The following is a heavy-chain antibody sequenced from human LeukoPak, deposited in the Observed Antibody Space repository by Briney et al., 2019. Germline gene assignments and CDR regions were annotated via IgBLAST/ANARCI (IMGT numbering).Heavy chain of an antibody. J-gene: IGHJ3*02. CDR2: IIPILGIA. D-gene: IGHD3-22*01. CDR1: GGTFSSCT. V-gene: IGHV1-69*04. Sequence: VASVKVSCKASGGTFSSCTISWMRQAPGQGLEWMGRIIPILGIANYAQKFQGRVTITADKSTSTAYMELSSLRSEDTAVYYCARERSYSGYYDAFDIWGQGTMVTVSS. CDR3: ARERSYSGYYDAFDI.